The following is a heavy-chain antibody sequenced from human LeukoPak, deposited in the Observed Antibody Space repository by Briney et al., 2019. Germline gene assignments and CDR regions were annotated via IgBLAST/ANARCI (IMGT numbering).Heavy chain of an antibody. V-gene: IGHV4-61*02. CDR2: IYTSGST. J-gene: IGHJ2*01. D-gene: IGHD6-19*01. Sequence: PSETLSLTCTVSGGSISSGSYYWSWIRQPAGKGLEWIGRIYTSGSTNYNPSLKSRVTISVDTSKNQFSLKLSSVTAADTAVYYCARDRGRWLVDWYFDLWGRGTLVTVSS. CDR3: ARDRGRWLVDWYFDL. CDR1: GGSISSGSYY.